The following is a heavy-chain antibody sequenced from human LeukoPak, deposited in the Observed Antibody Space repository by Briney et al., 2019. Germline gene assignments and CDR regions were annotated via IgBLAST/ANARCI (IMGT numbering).Heavy chain of an antibody. J-gene: IGHJ5*02. CDR1: GGTFSSYA. CDR3: ARMYEYCSGGSCYPNWFDP. D-gene: IGHD2-15*01. V-gene: IGHV1-69*01. CDR2: IIPIFGTA. Sequence: SVKVSCKASGGTFSSYAISWVRQAPGQGLEWMGGIIPIFGTANYAQKFQGRVTITADESTSTAYMELSSLRSEDAAVYYCARMYEYCSGGSCYPNWFDPWGQGTLVTVSS.